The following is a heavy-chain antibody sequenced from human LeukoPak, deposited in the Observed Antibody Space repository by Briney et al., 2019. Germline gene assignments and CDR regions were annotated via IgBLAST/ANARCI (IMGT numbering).Heavy chain of an antibody. Sequence: GKSLRLSCAASGFTFNNYGMHWVRQAPGKGLEWVAVISYDGRNIHYPDSVKGRFTVSRDISTDTLWLQMDSLRTEDTAVYYCAKGPLRGTAAAIDYWGQGTLVTVSS. V-gene: IGHV3-30*18. CDR3: AKGPLRGTAAAIDY. CDR1: GFTFNNYG. J-gene: IGHJ4*02. D-gene: IGHD2-2*01. CDR2: ISYDGRNI.